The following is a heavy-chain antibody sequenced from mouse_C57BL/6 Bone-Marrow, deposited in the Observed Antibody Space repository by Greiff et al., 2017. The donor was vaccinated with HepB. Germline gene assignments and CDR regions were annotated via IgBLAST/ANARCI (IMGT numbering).Heavy chain of an antibody. CDR1: GYTFTDYE. Sequence: QVHVKQSGAELVRPGASVTLSCKASGYTFTDYEMHWVKQTPVHGLEWIGAIDPETGGTAYNQKFKGKAILTADKSSSTAYMELRSLTSEDSAVYYCTTLRGFAYWGQGTLVTVSA. V-gene: IGHV1-15*01. J-gene: IGHJ3*01. CDR2: IDPETGGT. CDR3: TTLRGFAY. D-gene: IGHD1-1*01.